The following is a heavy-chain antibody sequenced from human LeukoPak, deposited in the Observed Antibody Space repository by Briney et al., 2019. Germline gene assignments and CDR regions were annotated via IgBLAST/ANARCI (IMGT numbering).Heavy chain of an antibody. V-gene: IGHV3-48*01. CDR1: GFTFSSYS. J-gene: IGHJ4*02. D-gene: IGHD6-13*01. CDR2: ISSGSSTI. CDR3: ARGASSTYGVDF. Sequence: PGGSLRLSCAASGFTFSSYSMSWVRQAPGKGLEWVSYISSGSSTIYYADSVKGRFTISRDDSKNTLFLQMNSLRADDTALYYCARGASSTYGVDFWGQGTLVTVSS.